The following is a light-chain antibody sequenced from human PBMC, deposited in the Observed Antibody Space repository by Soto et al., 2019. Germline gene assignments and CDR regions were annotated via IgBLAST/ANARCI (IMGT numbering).Light chain of an antibody. CDR3: SSFAVTSPLL. CDR2: DVL. V-gene: IGLV2-14*03. J-gene: IGLJ1*01. CDR1: NSDVGRYNY. Sequence: QSALTQPASVSGSPGQSITISCTGTNSDVGRYNYVSWYQQHPGKAPKLMIYDVLNRPSGVSNRFSGSKSGITASLTISGLQAEDEADYYCSSFAVTSPLLFGAGTKLTVL.